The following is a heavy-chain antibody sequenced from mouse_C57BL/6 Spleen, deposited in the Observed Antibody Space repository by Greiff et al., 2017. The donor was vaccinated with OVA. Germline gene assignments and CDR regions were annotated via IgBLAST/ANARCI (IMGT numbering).Heavy chain of an antibody. J-gene: IGHJ2*01. CDR3: ARKGDSSGVDY. Sequence: QVQLQQSGPELVKPGASVKISCKASGYAFSSSWMNWVKQRPGKGLEWIGRIYPGDGDTNYNGKFKGKATLTADKSSSTAYMQLSSLTSEDSAVYFCARKGDSSGVDYWGQGTTRTGSS. D-gene: IGHD3-2*02. CDR1: GYAFSSSW. V-gene: IGHV1-82*01. CDR2: IYPGDGDT.